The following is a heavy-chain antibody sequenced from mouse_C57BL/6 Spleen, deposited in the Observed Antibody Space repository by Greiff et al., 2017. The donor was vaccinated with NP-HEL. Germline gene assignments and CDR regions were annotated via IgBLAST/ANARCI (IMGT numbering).Heavy chain of an antibody. CDR2: IYPGDGDT. V-gene: IGHV1-82*01. D-gene: IGHD2-2*01. CDR1: GYAFSSSW. Sequence: VQLQQSGPELVKPGASVKISCKASGYAFSSSWMNWVKQRPGKGLEWIGRIYPGDGDTNYNGKFKGKATLTADKSSSTAYMQLSSLTSEDSAVYFCARRSGYDVELPDYWGQGTTLTVSS. J-gene: IGHJ2*01. CDR3: ARRSGYDVELPDY.